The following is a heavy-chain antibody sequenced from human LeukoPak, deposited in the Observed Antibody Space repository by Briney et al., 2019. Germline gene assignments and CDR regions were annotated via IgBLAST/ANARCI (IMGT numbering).Heavy chain of an antibody. D-gene: IGHD4-17*01. V-gene: IGHV4-59*08. Sequence: SETLSLTCTVSGGSISSYYWRWIRQPPGKGLEWIGYIYYSGSTNYNPSLKSRVTISVDTSKNQFSLKLSSVTAADTAVYYCARHDMTTVIFDYWGQGTLVTVSS. J-gene: IGHJ4*02. CDR1: GGSISSYY. CDR2: IYYSGST. CDR3: ARHDMTTVIFDY.